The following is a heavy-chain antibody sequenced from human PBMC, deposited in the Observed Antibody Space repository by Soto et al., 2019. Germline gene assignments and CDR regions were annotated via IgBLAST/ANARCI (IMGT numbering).Heavy chain of an antibody. D-gene: IGHD3-3*01. J-gene: IGHJ4*02. Sequence: EVQLLESGGGLVQPGGSLRLSCAASGFTFSNFAMSWVRQAPGKGLEWVSAISDSGGSTYYADSVQGRFTISRDNSKNTLFLQMNSLTAEDTAVYYCAKDLHYDFWSGSPSDYWGQGSLVTVSS. CDR3: AKDLHYDFWSGSPSDY. V-gene: IGHV3-23*01. CDR1: GFTFSNFA. CDR2: ISDSGGST.